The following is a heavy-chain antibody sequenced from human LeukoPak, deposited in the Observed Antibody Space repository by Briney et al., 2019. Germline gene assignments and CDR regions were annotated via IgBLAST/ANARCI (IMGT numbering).Heavy chain of an antibody. D-gene: IGHD6-19*01. CDR3: ARERMAGTSDY. J-gene: IGHJ4*02. CDR1: GFTFSDYY. Sequence: PGGSLRLSCAASGFTFSDYYMSWIHQAPGKGLEWVSYISSSSSYTNYADSVKGRFIISRDNAKNSLYLQMNSLRAEDTAVYYCARERMAGTSDYWGQGTWSPSPQ. CDR2: ISSSSSYT. V-gene: IGHV3-11*06.